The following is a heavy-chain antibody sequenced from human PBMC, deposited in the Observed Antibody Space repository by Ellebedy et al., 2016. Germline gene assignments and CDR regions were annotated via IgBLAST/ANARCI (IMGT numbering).Heavy chain of an antibody. CDR2: IYWDDDK. V-gene: IGHV2-5*02. Sequence: SGPTLVKPTQTLTLTCTFSGFSLLSGEVGVGWIRQPPGKALEWLALIYWDDDKRYSPSLKSRLTITKDTSKNQVVLTMTNMDPVDTATYYCARITMLRGVNPPDNWLDPWGQGTLVTVSS. CDR1: GFSLLSGEVG. J-gene: IGHJ5*02. CDR3: ARITMLRGVNPPDNWLDP. D-gene: IGHD3-10*01.